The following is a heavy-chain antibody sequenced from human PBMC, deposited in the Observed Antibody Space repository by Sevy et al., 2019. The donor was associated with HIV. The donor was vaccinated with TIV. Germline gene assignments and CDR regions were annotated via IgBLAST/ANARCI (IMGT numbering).Heavy chain of an antibody. V-gene: IGHV4-59*01. CDR1: GDSISSYY. Sequence: SETLSLTCTVSGDSISSYYWSWMRQPPGKGLEWIGYIHYSGSTNYNPSLKIRVTISVDTSKSQFSLNLNSVTAADTAVYFCARASGQSTSSRYFDFWGQGTLVTVSS. D-gene: IGHD6-6*01. J-gene: IGHJ4*02. CDR3: ARASGQSTSSRYFDF. CDR2: IHYSGST.